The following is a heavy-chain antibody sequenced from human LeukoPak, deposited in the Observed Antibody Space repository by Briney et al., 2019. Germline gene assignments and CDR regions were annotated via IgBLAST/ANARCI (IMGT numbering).Heavy chain of an antibody. CDR3: ARDGIQLPDTLDY. CDR1: GFTFNNYA. D-gene: IGHD1-1*01. Sequence: PGGSLRLSCAASGFTFNNYAMTWVRQAPGEGLQWVSTINGGDNGDNTYYADSVKGRFTVSRDNSKNTVYLQMNSLRVEDTAVYYCARDGIQLPDTLDYWGLGTLVTVSS. J-gene: IGHJ4*02. V-gene: IGHV3-23*01. CDR2: INGGDNGDNT.